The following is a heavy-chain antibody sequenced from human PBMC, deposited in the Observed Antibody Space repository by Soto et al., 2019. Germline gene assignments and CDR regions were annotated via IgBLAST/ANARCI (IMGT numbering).Heavy chain of an antibody. D-gene: IGHD3-10*01. V-gene: IGHV5-51*01. CDR3: ARHFYGSGSYFPTSFYYYYGMDV. Sequence: GESLKISCKGSGYSFASYWIGWVRQMPGKGLEWMGIIYPDDSDTRYSPSFQGQVTISADKSISTAYLQWSSLKASDTAMYYCARHFYGSGSYFPTSFYYYYGMDVWGQGTTVTVSS. CDR1: GYSFASYW. CDR2: IYPDDSDT. J-gene: IGHJ6*02.